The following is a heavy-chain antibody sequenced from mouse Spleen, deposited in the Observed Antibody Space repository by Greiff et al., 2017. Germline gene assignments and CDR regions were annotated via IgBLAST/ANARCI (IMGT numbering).Heavy chain of an antibody. J-gene: IGHJ4*01. Sequence: EVKLVESGGGLVKPGGSLKLSCAASGFTFSSYAMSWVRQTPEKRLEWVATISSGGSYTYYPDSVKGRFTISRDNAKNTLYLQMSSLRSEDTAMYYCARHTTGTRVYAMDYWGQGTSVTVSS. CDR3: ARHTTGTRVYAMDY. CDR1: GFTFSSYA. D-gene: IGHD4-1*02. CDR2: ISSGGSYT. V-gene: IGHV5-9-3*01.